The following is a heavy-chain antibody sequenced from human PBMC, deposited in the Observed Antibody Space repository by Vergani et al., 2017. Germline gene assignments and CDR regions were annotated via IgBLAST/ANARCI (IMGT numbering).Heavy chain of an antibody. CDR3: ASKRGACRAAYCHSYDF. J-gene: IGHJ4*02. CDR1: GDSVISTDYH. CDR2: IDYSGST. Sequence: QVQLQESGPGLVKPSETLSLTCTVSGDSVISTDYHCGWIRQPPGQGLEWIGSIDYSGSTSYNPSLESRISISFETPKNQFSLRLTSVTAADTAVYYCASKRGACRAAYCHSYDFWGPGTLVGVSS. V-gene: IGHV4-39*01. D-gene: IGHD2-15*01.